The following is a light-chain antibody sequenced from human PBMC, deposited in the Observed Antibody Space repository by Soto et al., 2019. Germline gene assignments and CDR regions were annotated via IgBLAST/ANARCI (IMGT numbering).Light chain of an antibody. V-gene: IGKV3-20*01. CDR3: QQYGSSRT. Sequence: EIVLTQSPGTLSFSPGERATLSCRAIQSVSSSYLAWYQQKPGQAPRLLIYGASSRATGIPDRFSGSGSGTDFTLTISRLEPEDFAVYYCQQYGSSRTFGQGTKVDIK. CDR2: GAS. J-gene: IGKJ1*01. CDR1: QSVSSSY.